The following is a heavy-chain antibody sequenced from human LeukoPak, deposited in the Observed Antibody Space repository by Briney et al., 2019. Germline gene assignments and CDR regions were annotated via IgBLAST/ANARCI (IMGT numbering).Heavy chain of an antibody. Sequence: GGSLRLSCAASGFTFSGYAMSWVRQAPGKGLEWVSAISGSGGSTYYADSVKGRFTISRDNSKNTLYLQMNSLRAEDTAVYYCAKDLKSTYYFDYWGQGTLVTVSS. CDR2: ISGSGGST. CDR1: GFTFSGYA. D-gene: IGHD2/OR15-2a*01. V-gene: IGHV3-23*01. J-gene: IGHJ4*02. CDR3: AKDLKSTYYFDY.